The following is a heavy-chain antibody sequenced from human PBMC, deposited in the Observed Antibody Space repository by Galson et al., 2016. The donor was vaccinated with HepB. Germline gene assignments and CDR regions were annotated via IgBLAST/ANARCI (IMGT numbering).Heavy chain of an antibody. Sequence: SVKVSCKASGYTFTSCSMHWVRQAPGQGPEWMGIIHPSGGYTRYAQNFQGRVTMTRDTSTSTVYMELSRLKSEDTAMYYCARHPPYSSNYYRGAFDIWGQGTMVTVSS. J-gene: IGHJ3*02. D-gene: IGHD1-26*01. CDR2: IHPSGGYT. CDR3: ARHPPYSSNYYRGAFDI. V-gene: IGHV1-46*01. CDR1: GYTFTSCS.